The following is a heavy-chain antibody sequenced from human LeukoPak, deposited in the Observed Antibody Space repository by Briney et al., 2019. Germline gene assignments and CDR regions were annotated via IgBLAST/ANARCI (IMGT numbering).Heavy chain of an antibody. V-gene: IGHV1-69*01. CDR3: ARKTVTHPRADAFDI. CDR1: GGTFSSYA. CDR2: IIPIFGTA. D-gene: IGHD4-17*01. J-gene: IGHJ3*02. Sequence: ASVKVSCKASGGTFSSYAISWVRQAPGQGLEWMGGIIPIFGTANYAQKFQGRVTITADESTSTAYMELSSLRSEDTAVYYCARKTVTHPRADAFDIWGQGTMVTVSS.